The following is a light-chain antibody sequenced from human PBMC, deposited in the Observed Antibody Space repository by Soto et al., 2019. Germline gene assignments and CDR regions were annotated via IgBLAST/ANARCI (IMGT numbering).Light chain of an antibody. J-gene: IGLJ1*01. Sequence: SYELSQPPSVSAAPGQTADITCWGDNIGSKSVHWYQRKAGQAPVLVVFDDNARPSGVPERFSGSKSGNTATLTISRVETGDEADYHCHVWDSSSGQHVFGSGTKVTVL. CDR3: HVWDSSSGQHV. V-gene: IGLV3-21*02. CDR1: NIGSKS. CDR2: DDN.